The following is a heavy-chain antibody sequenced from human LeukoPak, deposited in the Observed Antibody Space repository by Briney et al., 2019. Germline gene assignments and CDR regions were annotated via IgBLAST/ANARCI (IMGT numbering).Heavy chain of an antibody. V-gene: IGHV1-2*02. J-gene: IGHJ4*02. D-gene: IGHD3-3*01. CDR2: INPNSGGT. Sequence: ASVKVSCKASGGTFSSYAISWVRQAPGQGLEWMGWINPNSGGTNYAQKFQGRVTMTRDTSISTAYMELSRLRSDDTAVYYCAREFFVPRGQGTLVTVSS. CDR1: GGTFSSYA. CDR3: AREFFVP.